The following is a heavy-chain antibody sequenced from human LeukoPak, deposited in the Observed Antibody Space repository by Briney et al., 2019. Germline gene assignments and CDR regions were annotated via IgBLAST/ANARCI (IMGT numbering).Heavy chain of an antibody. CDR2: INPNSGGT. V-gene: IGHV1-2*02. D-gene: IGHD3-22*01. J-gene: IGHJ4*02. CDR3: AREEPYYYDSSGYSTNHFDY. CDR1: GYTFTGYY. Sequence: ASVKVSCKASGYTFTGYYMHWVRQAPGQGLEWMGWINPNSGGTNYAQKFQGRVTMTRDTSTSTVYMELSSLRSEDTAVYYCAREEPYYYDSSGYSTNHFDYWGQGTLVTVSS.